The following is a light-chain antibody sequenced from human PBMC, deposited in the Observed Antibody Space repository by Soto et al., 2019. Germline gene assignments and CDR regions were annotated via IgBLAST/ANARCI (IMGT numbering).Light chain of an antibody. J-gene: IGKJ2*01. Sequence: EIVMTQSPATLSVSPGERATLSCRASQSVSSTLAWYQQKPGQAPTLLIYGASARASGIPSRFSCRGSGTEFTLTISSLQSEDFAVYYCQHYNNWPFTVGQGTKLDIK. V-gene: IGKV3-15*01. CDR3: QHYNNWPFT. CDR2: GAS. CDR1: QSVSST.